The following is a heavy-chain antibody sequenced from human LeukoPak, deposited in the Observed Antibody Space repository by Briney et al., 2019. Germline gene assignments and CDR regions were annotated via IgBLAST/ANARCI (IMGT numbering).Heavy chain of an antibody. V-gene: IGHV3-30-3*01. J-gene: IGHJ4*02. D-gene: IGHD6-13*01. CDR2: ISYDGSNK. CDR3: AREGYSSSWYYFDY. CDR1: GFTFSSYA. Sequence: PGGSLRLSCAASGFTFSSYAMHWVRQAPGKGLEWVAVISYDGSNKYYADSVKGRFTISRDNSKNTLYLQMNSLRAEDTAVYYCAREGYSSSWYYFDYWGQVTLVTVSS.